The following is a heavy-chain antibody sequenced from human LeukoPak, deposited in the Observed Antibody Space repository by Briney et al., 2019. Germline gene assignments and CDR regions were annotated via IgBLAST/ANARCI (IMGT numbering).Heavy chain of an antibody. CDR1: GYTFTGYY. CDR3: ARVYYYDSSGYYYAVGWFDP. J-gene: IGHJ5*02. D-gene: IGHD3-22*01. CDR2: INPNSGGT. Sequence: ASVKVSCKASGYTFTGYYMHWVRQAPGQGLEWMGWINPNSGGTNYAQKFQGRVTMTRDTSISTAYMELSRLRSDDTAVYYCARVYYYDSSGYYYAVGWFDPWGQGTLVTVSS. V-gene: IGHV1-2*02.